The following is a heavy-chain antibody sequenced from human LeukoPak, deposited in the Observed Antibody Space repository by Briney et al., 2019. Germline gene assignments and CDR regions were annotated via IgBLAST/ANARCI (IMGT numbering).Heavy chain of an antibody. Sequence: PGGSLRLSCAASGFTFSSYGMHWVRQAPGKGLEWVAVISYDGSNKYYADSVKGRFTISRDNSKNTLYLQMNSLRAEDTAVYYCAKRRRGWAIFGVVIEGMDVWGQGTTVTVSS. D-gene: IGHD3-3*01. CDR3: AKRRRGWAIFGVVIEGMDV. V-gene: IGHV3-30*18. CDR2: ISYDGSNK. J-gene: IGHJ6*02. CDR1: GFTFSSYG.